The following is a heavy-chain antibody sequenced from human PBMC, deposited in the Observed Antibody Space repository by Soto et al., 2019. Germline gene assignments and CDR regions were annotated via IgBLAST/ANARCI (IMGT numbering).Heavy chain of an antibody. Sequence: SSGKVHCKASGDSFTRSGLRWGRQAPRRGLEWMGRIIPILGIATYAQKFQGRVTITADKSTSTAYMELSSLRSEDTAVYYCARDLGNNWNYPYDGFDIWGQGTMVTVSS. J-gene: IGHJ3*02. CDR2: IIPILGIA. V-gene: IGHV1-69*04. CDR3: ARDLGNNWNYPYDGFDI. D-gene: IGHD1-7*01. CDR1: GDSFTRSG.